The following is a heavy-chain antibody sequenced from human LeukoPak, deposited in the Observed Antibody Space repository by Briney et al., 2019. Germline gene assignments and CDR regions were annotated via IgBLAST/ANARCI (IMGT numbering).Heavy chain of an antibody. D-gene: IGHD3-10*01. Sequence: PGGSLRLSRAASGFTVSSNYMSWVRQAPGKGLEWVSVIYSGGATYYTDSVKGRFTISRDNSKNTLYLQMNSLRAEDTAVYYCARGGYDSGSYYKGPLYYFDYWGQGTLVTVSS. J-gene: IGHJ4*02. CDR1: GFTVSSNY. V-gene: IGHV3-53*01. CDR3: ARGGYDSGSYYKGPLYYFDY. CDR2: IYSGGAT.